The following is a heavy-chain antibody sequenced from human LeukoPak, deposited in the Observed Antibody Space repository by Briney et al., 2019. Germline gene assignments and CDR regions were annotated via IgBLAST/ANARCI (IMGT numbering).Heavy chain of an antibody. D-gene: IGHD3-9*01. CDR3: ATTNPNLLTDPPDY. V-gene: IGHV1-18*01. Sequence: ASVKVSCKASGYTFTSYGISWVRQAPGQGLEWMGWISAYNGNTNYAQKLQGRVTMTTDTSTSTAYMELRSLRSDDTAVYYCATTNPNLLTDPPDYWGQGTLVTVSS. CDR1: GYTFTSYG. J-gene: IGHJ4*02. CDR2: ISAYNGNT.